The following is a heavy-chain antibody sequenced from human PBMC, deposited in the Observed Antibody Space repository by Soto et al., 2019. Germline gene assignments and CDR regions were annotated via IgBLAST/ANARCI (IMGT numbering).Heavy chain of an antibody. D-gene: IGHD3-22*01. V-gene: IGHV1-46*02. CDR1: GYTLNTYY. J-gene: IGHJ5*02. CDR3: AREGDVPYYYDSSGSAWLDP. Sequence: ASVKVSCKPSGYTLNTYYLHWVRQAPGQGLEWMGMIHPSGGGSTYAQKFLGRVTMTTDTSTSTVYLELRSLRFDDTAVYYCAREGDVPYYYDSSGSAWLDPWGQG. CDR2: IHPSGGGS.